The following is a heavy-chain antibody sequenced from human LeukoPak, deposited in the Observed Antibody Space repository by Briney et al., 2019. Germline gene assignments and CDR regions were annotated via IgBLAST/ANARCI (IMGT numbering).Heavy chain of an antibody. CDR1: GYSFTSYW. V-gene: IGHV5-51*01. J-gene: IGHJ4*02. D-gene: IGHD5-18*01. CDR3: ARRVYSATLVSPFDY. CDR2: IYPGDSDT. Sequence: GESLKISCKGSGYSFTSYWIGWVRQMPGKGLEWMGIIYPGDSDTRYSPSFQGQVTISADKSISTAYLQWSSLKASDTAMYYCARRVYSATLVSPFDYWGQGTLVTVFS.